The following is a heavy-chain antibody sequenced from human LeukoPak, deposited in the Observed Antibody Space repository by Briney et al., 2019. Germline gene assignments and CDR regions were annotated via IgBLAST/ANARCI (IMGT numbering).Heavy chain of an antibody. CDR1: GFSFSSSD. CDR2: ISSGGTT. Sequence: GGSLRLSCAASGFSFSSSDMNWVRQAPGKGLEWVSVISSGGTTNFADSVKGRFTMSRDNSKNTLYLQMNNLRAEDTAVYYCASSGYWGQGTLVTVSS. CDR3: ASSGY. J-gene: IGHJ4*02. D-gene: IGHD6-19*01. V-gene: IGHV3-53*01.